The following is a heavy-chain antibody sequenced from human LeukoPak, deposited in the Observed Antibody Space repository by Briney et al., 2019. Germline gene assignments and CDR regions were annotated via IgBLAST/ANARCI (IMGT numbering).Heavy chain of an antibody. CDR1: GFTFSTYW. Sequence: GGSLRLSCAASGFTFSTYWMHWVRQTPGEGLVWVSGINSDGSRTPYADSVKGRFTISRDNAKKTLYLEMNSLRAEDTAVYYCAREENSFDSWGQGNLVTVSS. V-gene: IGHV3-74*01. J-gene: IGHJ4*02. CDR2: INSDGSRT. CDR3: AREENSFDS.